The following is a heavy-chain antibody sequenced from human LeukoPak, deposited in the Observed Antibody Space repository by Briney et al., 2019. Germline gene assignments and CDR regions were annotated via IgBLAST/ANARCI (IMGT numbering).Heavy chain of an antibody. CDR1: GGSISSSSYY. CDR2: IYYSGST. Sequence: SETLSLTCTVSGGSISSSSYYWGWIRQPPGKGLEWIGSIYYSGSTYYNPSLKSRVTISVDTSKNQFSLKLSSVTAADTAVYYCARRRYCSSTSCNLRYNWFDPWGQGTLVTVSS. J-gene: IGHJ5*02. CDR3: ARRRYCSSTSCNLRYNWFDP. D-gene: IGHD2-2*01. V-gene: IGHV4-39*07.